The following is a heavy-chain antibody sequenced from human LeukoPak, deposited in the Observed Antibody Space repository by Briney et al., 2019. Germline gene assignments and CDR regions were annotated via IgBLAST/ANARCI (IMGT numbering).Heavy chain of an antibody. CDR2: IYYSGST. Sequence: SETPSLTCTVSGGSISSGDYYWSWIRQPPGKGLEWIGYIYYSGSTYYNPSLKSRVTISVDTSKNQFSLKLSSVTAADTAVYYCARDRDGYNPFDYWGQGTLVTVSS. CDR1: GGSISSGDYY. J-gene: IGHJ4*02. D-gene: IGHD5-24*01. CDR3: ARDRDGYNPFDY. V-gene: IGHV4-30-4*08.